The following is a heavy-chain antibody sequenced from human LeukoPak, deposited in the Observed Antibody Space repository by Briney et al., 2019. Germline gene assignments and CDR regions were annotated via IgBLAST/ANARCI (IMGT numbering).Heavy chain of an antibody. D-gene: IGHD2-2*01. CDR1: GFTFSSYA. V-gene: IGHV3-23*01. CDR3: ARGVGYCSSTSCYVGFDY. Sequence: GGSLRLPCAASGFTFSSYAMSWVRQAPGKGLEWVSAISGTGGSTYYADSVKGRFTISRDNSKNTLYLQMNSLRAEDTAVYYCARGVGYCSSTSCYVGFDYWGQGTLVTVSS. CDR2: ISGTGGST. J-gene: IGHJ4*02.